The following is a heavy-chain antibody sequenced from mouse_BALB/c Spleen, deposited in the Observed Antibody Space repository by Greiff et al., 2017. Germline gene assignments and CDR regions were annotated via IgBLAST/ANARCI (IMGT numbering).Heavy chain of an antibody. Sequence: EVQLQQSGAELVRSGASVKLSCTASGFNIKDYYMHWVKQRPEQGLEWIGWIDPENGDTEYAPKFQGKATMTADTSSNTAYLQLSSLTSEDTAVYYCNAWELVADWGQGTLVTVSA. J-gene: IGHJ3*01. D-gene: IGHD4-1*01. V-gene: IGHV14-4*02. CDR3: NAWELVAD. CDR2: IDPENGDT. CDR1: GFNIKDYY.